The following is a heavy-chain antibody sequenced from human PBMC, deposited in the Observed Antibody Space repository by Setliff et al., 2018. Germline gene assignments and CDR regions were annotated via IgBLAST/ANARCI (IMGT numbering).Heavy chain of an antibody. CDR3: VREGVDSRSSTDYRYYMDV. D-gene: IGHD3-22*01. J-gene: IGHJ6*03. V-gene: IGHV1-69*05. CDR1: GFVFITYD. Sequence: SVKVSCKTSGFVFITYDISWVRQAPGQGLEWMGGTIPIFGTTDYAQKFQGRVTIITDESTSTAFMQLSSLRSEDTAVYYCVREGVDSRSSTDYRYYMDVWGKGTTVTVSS. CDR2: TIPIFGTT.